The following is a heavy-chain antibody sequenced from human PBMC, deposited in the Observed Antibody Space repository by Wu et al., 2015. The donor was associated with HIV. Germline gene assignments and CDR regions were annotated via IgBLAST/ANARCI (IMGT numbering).Heavy chain of an antibody. D-gene: IGHD3-22*01. CDR3: ARDPGYYDSSGYYYPLGGGSVY. V-gene: IGHV1-69*13. CDR2: IIPIFGTA. Sequence: QVQLVQSGAEVKKPGSSVKVSCKASGGTFSSYAISWVRQAPGQGLEWMGRIIPIFGTANYAQKFQGRVTITADESTSTAYMELSSLRSEDTAVYYCARDPGYYDSSGYYYPLGGGSVYWGQGTLVTVSS. J-gene: IGHJ4*02. CDR1: GGTFSSYA.